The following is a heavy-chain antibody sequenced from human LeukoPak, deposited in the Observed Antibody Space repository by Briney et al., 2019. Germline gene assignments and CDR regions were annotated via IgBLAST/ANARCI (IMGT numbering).Heavy chain of an antibody. V-gene: IGHV4-34*01. CDR2: XXHSGST. CDR3: ARDRAYCSSSTCRQPFDY. Sequence: SETLSLTCAVYGGSFSGYYWSWIRQPPGKGLXXXXXXXHSGSTNYNPSLKSRVSISVDTSKNQFTLKLSSVTAADTAVYYCARDRAYCSSSTCRQPFDYWGQGTLVTVSS. J-gene: IGHJ4*02. D-gene: IGHD2-2*01. CDR1: GGSFSGYY.